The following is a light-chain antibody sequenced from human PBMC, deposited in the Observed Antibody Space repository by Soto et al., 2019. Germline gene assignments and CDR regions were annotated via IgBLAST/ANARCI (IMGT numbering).Light chain of an antibody. CDR2: SHN. J-gene: IGLJ2*01. Sequence: QSVLPQTPSVSGTPGQTVTISCSGSSSNIGRNYVYWYQQLPGAAPKLLMYSHNIRPSGVPDRFSASTSGTSASLVISGLRSEDEADYHCATWDDDVSGVVFGGGTKLTDL. V-gene: IGLV1-47*02. CDR3: ATWDDDVSGVV. CDR1: SSNIGRNY.